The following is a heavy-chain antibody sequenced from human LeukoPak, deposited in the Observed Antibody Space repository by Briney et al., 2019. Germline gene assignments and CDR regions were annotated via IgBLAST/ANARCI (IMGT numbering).Heavy chain of an antibody. V-gene: IGHV3-23*01. CDR1: GFTVRSHA. Sequence: GGSLRLSCVGSGFTVRSHAMSWVRQAPEKGLEFVSGIYENGGTTYYADSVKGRFSISRDNSKNTLYLQMDSLRGEDTAVYYCAKDFRIGYSAHFDYWGQGALVTVSS. CDR2: IYENGGTT. J-gene: IGHJ4*02. D-gene: IGHD2-21*01. CDR3: AKDFRIGYSAHFDY.